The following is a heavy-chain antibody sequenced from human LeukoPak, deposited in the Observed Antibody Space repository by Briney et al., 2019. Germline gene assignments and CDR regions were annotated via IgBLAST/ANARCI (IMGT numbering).Heavy chain of an antibody. D-gene: IGHD1-26*01. J-gene: IGHJ4*02. V-gene: IGHV3-23*01. CDR3: AKRRLYSGSYFDY. CDR2: IIGGAGST. Sequence: GGSLRLSCAASGFSFSSHGMSWVRQAPGKGLEWVSGIIGGAGSTYYADSVKGRFTISGDNSKNTLFLQMNSLRAEDTAVYYCAKRRLYSGSYFDYWGQGTLVTVSS. CDR1: GFSFSSHG.